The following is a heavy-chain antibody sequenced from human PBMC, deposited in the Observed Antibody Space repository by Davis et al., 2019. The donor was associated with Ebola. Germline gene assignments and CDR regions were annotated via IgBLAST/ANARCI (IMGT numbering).Heavy chain of an antibody. CDR1: GFTFSSYS. Sequence: PGGSLRLSCAASGFTFSSYSMNWVRQAPGKGLEWVSYISSSSSTIYYADSVKGRFTISRDNAKNSLYLQMNSLRAEDTAVYYCARGLLWFGDNPAYYFDYWGQGTLVTVSS. CDR3: ARGLLWFGDNPAYYFDY. V-gene: IGHV3-48*01. J-gene: IGHJ4*02. D-gene: IGHD3-10*01. CDR2: ISSSSSTI.